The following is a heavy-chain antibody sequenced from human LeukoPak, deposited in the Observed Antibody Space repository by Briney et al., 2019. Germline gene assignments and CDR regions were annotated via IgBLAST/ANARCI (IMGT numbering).Heavy chain of an antibody. CDR1: GFTFSTYS. CDR3: ARVPSDY. J-gene: IGHJ4*02. V-gene: IGHV3-21*01. Sequence: GGSLRLSCAASGFTFSTYSMNWVRQAPGKGLEWVSPISSGSSYIYYADSVKGRFTISRDNAKNSLYLQMNSLRAEDTAMYFCARVPSDYWGQGTLVTVSS. CDR2: ISSGSSYI.